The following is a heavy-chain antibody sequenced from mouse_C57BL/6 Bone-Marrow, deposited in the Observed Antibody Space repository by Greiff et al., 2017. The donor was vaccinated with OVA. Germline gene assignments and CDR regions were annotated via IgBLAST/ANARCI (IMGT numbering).Heavy chain of an antibody. J-gene: IGHJ4*01. CDR2: IYPGGGYT. V-gene: IGHV1-63*01. CDR3: ARRDYYGSSFYAMDY. Sequence: VQLQQSGAELVRPGTSVKMSCKASGYTFTNYWIGWAKQRPGHGLEWIGDIYPGGGYTNYNEKFKGKATLTADTSSSTAYMQFSSLTSEDSAIYYCARRDYYGSSFYAMDYWGQGTSVTVSS. D-gene: IGHD1-1*01. CDR1: GYTFTNYW.